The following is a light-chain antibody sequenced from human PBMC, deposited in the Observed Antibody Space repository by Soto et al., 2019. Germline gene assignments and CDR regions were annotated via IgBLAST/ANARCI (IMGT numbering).Light chain of an antibody. CDR3: QRRRNWPPGT. CDR2: DAS. CDR1: QSINGY. Sequence: VITQGPPTLISYEGERATIACRASQSINGYLAWYQHKPGQAPRLVIDDASNRATGVPARFSGSGSGTEFPLTICSLLPEDCAVYYCQRRRNWPPGTFGGGTKVDIK. V-gene: IGKV3-11*01. J-gene: IGKJ4*02.